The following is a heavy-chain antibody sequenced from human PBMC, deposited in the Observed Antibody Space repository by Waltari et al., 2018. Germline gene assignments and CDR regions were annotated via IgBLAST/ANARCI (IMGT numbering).Heavy chain of an antibody. J-gene: IGHJ4*02. Sequence: QVQLVQSGAEVKKPGSSVKVSCKASGGTFSSYAISWVRQAPGQGLEWMGGIIPIGGTANYAQKFQGRVTIATDESTSTAYMELSSLRSEDTAVYYCASAPPCGGDCYWSLGYWGQGTLVTVSS. V-gene: IGHV1-69*05. D-gene: IGHD2-21*01. CDR1: GGTFSSYA. CDR2: IIPIGGTA. CDR3: ASAPPCGGDCYWSLGY.